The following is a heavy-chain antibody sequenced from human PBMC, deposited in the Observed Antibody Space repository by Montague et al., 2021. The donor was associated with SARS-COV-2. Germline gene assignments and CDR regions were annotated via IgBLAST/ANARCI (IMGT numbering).Heavy chain of an antibody. CDR1: GGSISSGGYY. CDR2: IYYSGST. Sequence: TLSLTCTVSGGSISSGGYYWSWIRQHPGKGLEWIGYIYYSGSTYYNPSLKSRVTISVDTSKNQFSLKLSSVTAADTAVYYCASTYGGNFGYHYCYMDVWGKGTTVTVSS. J-gene: IGHJ6*03. V-gene: IGHV4-31*03. CDR3: ASTYGGNFGYHYCYMDV. D-gene: IGHD4-23*01.